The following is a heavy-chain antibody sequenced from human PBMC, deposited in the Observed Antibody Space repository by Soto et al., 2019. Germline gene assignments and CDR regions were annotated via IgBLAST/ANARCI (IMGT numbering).Heavy chain of an antibody. CDR2: IIPTGST. Sequence: QVQLHQWGAGLLKPSETLSLTCAVSGASVSGQYWSWIRQPPGKGLECVGEIIPTGSTTYNPSLKSRLSFSLDASKKHFSLNLSSVSAADTAVYYCAKGGITMAWNFYYYGMDVWGQGTTVTVSS. V-gene: IGHV4-34*01. CDR3: AKGGITMAWNFYYYGMDV. J-gene: IGHJ6*02. D-gene: IGHD3-10*01. CDR1: GASVSGQY.